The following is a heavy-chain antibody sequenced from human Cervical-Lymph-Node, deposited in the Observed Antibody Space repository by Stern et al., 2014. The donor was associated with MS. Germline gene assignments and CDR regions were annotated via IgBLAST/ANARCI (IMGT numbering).Heavy chain of an antibody. D-gene: IGHD6-6*01. CDR2: MNPNSGNT. V-gene: IGHV1-8*01. J-gene: IGHJ6*02. CDR1: GYTFTSYD. CDR3: ARGRRVAAGPYYYYGMDV. Sequence: QVQLVQSGAEVKKPGASVKVSCKASGYTFTSYDINWVRQATGQGLEWMGWMNPNSGNTGYAQKFQGRVTMTRNTSISTAYMELSSLRSEDTAVYYCARGRRVAAGPYYYYGMDVWGQGTTVTVSS.